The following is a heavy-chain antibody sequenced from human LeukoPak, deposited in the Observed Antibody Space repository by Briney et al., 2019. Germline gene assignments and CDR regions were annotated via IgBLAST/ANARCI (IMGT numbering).Heavy chain of an antibody. CDR1: GFTFSSYW. CDR3: ARGYCSGGSCPYYFDY. CDR2: IKQDGSEK. V-gene: IGHV3-7*01. J-gene: IGHJ4*02. Sequence: GGSLRLSCAASGFTFSSYWMSWVRQAPGKGLEWVANIKQDGSEKYYVDSVKGRFTISRDNAKNSLYLQMNSLRAEDTAVYYCARGYCSGGSCPYYFDYWGQGTLVTVSS. D-gene: IGHD2-15*01.